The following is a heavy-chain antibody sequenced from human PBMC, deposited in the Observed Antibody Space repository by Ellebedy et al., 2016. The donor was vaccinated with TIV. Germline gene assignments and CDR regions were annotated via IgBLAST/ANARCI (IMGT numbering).Heavy chain of an antibody. CDR3: ARTIKDRVYDSSGFDVFDI. J-gene: IGHJ3*02. CDR1: GGTFSTYA. V-gene: IGHV1-69*10. D-gene: IGHD3-22*01. CDR2: IIPILGTA. Sequence: AASVKVSCKASGGTFSTYAINWVRQAPGQGLEWMGGIIPILGTANYAQKPQGRVTITADKSMSTGYMELSSLRSEDTAVYYCARTIKDRVYDSSGFDVFDIWGQGTMVTVSS.